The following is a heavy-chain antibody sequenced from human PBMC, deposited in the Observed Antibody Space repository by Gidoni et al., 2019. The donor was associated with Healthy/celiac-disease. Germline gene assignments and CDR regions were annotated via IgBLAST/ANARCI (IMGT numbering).Heavy chain of an antibody. CDR3: ARGGPPAAYYYYGMDV. J-gene: IGHJ6*02. CDR1: GYTFTGYY. D-gene: IGHD2-2*01. CDR2: INPNSGGT. Sequence: QVQLVQSGAAVKKPGASVTVSCTASGYTFTGYYMHWVRQAPGQGLEWMGWINPNSGGTNYAQKFQGWVTMTRDTSISTAYMELSRLRSDDTAVYYCARGGPPAAYYYYGMDVWGQGTTVTVSS. V-gene: IGHV1-2*04.